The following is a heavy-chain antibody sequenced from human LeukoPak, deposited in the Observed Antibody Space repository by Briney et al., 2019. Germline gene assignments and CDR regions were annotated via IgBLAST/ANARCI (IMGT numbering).Heavy chain of an antibody. J-gene: IGHJ4*02. CDR1: GDSVNSDVYY. Sequence: SETLSLTCTVSGDSVNSDVYYWTWLRQLPGKGLEWVGYIYNTVSTYFNPSLMGRGSISIDASKNQFSLELTSVIAAETAVYYCVGEFYSRSSRHFDYWGQGILVTVSS. D-gene: IGHD6-6*01. CDR2: IYNTVST. V-gene: IGHV4-31*03. CDR3: VGEFYSRSSRHFDY.